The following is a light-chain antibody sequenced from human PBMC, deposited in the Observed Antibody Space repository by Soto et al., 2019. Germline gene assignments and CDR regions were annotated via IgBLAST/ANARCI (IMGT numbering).Light chain of an antibody. CDR2: AAS. V-gene: IGKV1-39*01. Sequence: DIQMTQSPSSLSASVEDRVIITCRASQSISNHLNWYQQKPGKAPKLLIFAASSLQSGVPSRFSGSGSGTDFTLTISSLQREDFATYYCQQSYSTPWTFGQGTKVDIK. J-gene: IGKJ1*01. CDR3: QQSYSTPWT. CDR1: QSISNH.